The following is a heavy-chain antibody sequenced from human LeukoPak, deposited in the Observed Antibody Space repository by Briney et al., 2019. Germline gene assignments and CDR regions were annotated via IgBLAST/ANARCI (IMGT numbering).Heavy chain of an antibody. CDR1: GFTFSSYS. Sequence: PGGSLRLSCAASGFTFSSYSMNWVRQAPGKGLEWVSSISRSTSYIYYADSVKGRFTISRDNAKNSLYLQMNSLRAEDTAVYYCARDSTRMHFDYWGQGTLVTVSS. CDR2: ISRSTSYI. V-gene: IGHV3-21*01. J-gene: IGHJ4*02. CDR3: ARDSTRMHFDY. D-gene: IGHD2/OR15-2a*01.